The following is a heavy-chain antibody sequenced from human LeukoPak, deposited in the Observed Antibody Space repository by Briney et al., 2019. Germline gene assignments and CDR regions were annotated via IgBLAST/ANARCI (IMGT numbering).Heavy chain of an antibody. D-gene: IGHD1-26*01. CDR1: GGSFSGYY. CDR2: INHSGST. CDR3: ARGGPSDTYYYYGIDV. V-gene: IGHV4-34*01. J-gene: IGHJ6*02. Sequence: PSETLSLTCAVYGGSFSGYYWSWIRQPPGKGLEWIGEINHSGSTNYNPSLKSRVTISVDTSKNQFSLKLISVTAADTAVYYCARGGPSDTYYYYGIDVWGQGTTVTVSS.